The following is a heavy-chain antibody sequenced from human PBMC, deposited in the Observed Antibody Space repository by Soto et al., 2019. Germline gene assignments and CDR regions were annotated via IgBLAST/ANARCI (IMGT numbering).Heavy chain of an antibody. Sequence: SETLSLTCAVSGGSISSGGYSWSWIRQPPGKGLEWIGYIYHSGSTYYNPSLKSRVTISVDRSKNQFSLKLSSVTAADTAVYYCARGGGTGQLVAPWIWAYWGQGTLVTVSS. CDR1: GGSISSGGYS. CDR3: ARGGGTGQLVAPWIWAY. CDR2: IYHSGST. V-gene: IGHV4-30-2*01. D-gene: IGHD6-13*01. J-gene: IGHJ4*02.